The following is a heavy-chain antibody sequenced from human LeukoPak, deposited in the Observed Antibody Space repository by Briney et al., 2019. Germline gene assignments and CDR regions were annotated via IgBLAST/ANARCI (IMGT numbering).Heavy chain of an antibody. CDR3: ARTFSETYYYYGMDV. D-gene: IGHD3-16*01. J-gene: IGHJ6*02. Sequence: SETLSLTCTVSGGSISSYYWSWIRQPPGKGLEWIGYVYYSGRTNYNPSLKSRVTISVDTSKNQFSLKLSSVTAADTAVYYCARTFSETYYYYGMDVWGQGTTVTVSS. V-gene: IGHV4-59*01. CDR1: GGSISSYY. CDR2: VYYSGRT.